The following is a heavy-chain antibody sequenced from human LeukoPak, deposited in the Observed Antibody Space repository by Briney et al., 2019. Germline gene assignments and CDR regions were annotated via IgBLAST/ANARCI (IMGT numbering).Heavy chain of an antibody. CDR2: IYYSGST. V-gene: IGHV4-31*03. CDR3: ARSTYHYDSSGYYYYLDY. J-gene: IGHJ4*02. D-gene: IGHD3-22*01. Sequence: SQTLSLTCTVSDGSFSRSGYYWSWNRQHPGKGLEWIGNIYYSGSTHYNPSLKSRITISVDTSKNQFSLKLNSVTAADTAVYYCARSTYHYDSSGYYYYLDYWGQGTLVTVSS. CDR1: DGSFSRSGYY.